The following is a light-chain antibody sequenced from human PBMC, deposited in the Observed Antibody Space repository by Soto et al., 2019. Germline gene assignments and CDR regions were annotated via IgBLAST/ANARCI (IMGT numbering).Light chain of an antibody. CDR2: GAS. V-gene: IGKV3-15*01. CDR1: QSVRSN. J-gene: IGKJ2*01. CDR3: QQYNNWPPYT. Sequence: EIVMTQSPATLSASPGERVTLSCRASQSVRSNLAWYQQKPGQPPRLLIYGASTRATGMPARFTGSGSGTEFTLTISSRQSEDFAVYYCQQYNNWPPYTFGQGTKLEI.